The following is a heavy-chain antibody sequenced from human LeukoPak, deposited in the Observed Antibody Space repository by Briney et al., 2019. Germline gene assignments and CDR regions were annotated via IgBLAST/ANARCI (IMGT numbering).Heavy chain of an antibody. CDR1: GFTFSSYS. D-gene: IGHD3-10*01. Sequence: GGSLRLSWAASGFTFSSYSIHWVRQAPGKGLEWVAVIWYDGSYKYYADSLKGRFTISRDNSKNTLYLQMNSLRAEDTAVYYCARDSGSGSFQPDYWGQGTLVTVSS. CDR2: IWYDGSYK. J-gene: IGHJ4*02. CDR3: ARDSGSGSFQPDY. V-gene: IGHV3-33*01.